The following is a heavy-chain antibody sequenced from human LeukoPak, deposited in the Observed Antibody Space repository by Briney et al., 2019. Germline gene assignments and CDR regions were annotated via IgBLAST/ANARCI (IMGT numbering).Heavy chain of an antibody. CDR3: ATPRDFWSGFSNYFYH. J-gene: IGHJ4*02. V-gene: IGHV3-23*01. CDR2: ISGSGGST. CDR1: GFTFSSYA. Sequence: TGGSLSLSCAAPGFTFSSYAMSWVRQAPGKGLEWVSAISGSGGSTYYADSVKGRFTISRDNSKNTLYLQMNSLRAEDTAVYYCATPRDFWSGFSNYFYHWGQGTLVTVSS. D-gene: IGHD3-3*01.